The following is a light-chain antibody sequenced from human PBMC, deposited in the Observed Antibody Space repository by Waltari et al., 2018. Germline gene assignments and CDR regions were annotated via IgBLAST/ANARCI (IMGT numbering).Light chain of an antibody. CDR3: QQYNNWPPRIT. CDR1: QSVSSN. CDR2: GAS. V-gene: IGKV3-15*01. Sequence: EIVMTQSPATLSVSPGERATLSCRASQSVSSNLAWYQQKPGQAPRLLIYGASTRATVVPARFSGSGSETEFTLTLSSLQSEDFAVYYCQQYNNWPPRITFGQGTRLEIK. J-gene: IGKJ5*01.